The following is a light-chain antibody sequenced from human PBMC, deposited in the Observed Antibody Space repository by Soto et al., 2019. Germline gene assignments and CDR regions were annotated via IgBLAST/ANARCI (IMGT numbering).Light chain of an antibody. J-gene: IGKJ1*01. Sequence: EIVLTQSACTLSRSAGERATLSCRASQSIGIYLAWYRQKPGQAPRLLIYDASNRATGIPARFSGSGHGTDFNLTISSLETEDFAVYYCQQRSNWPWTFGQGTKVDIK. CDR2: DAS. V-gene: IGKV3-11*01. CDR1: QSIGIY. CDR3: QQRSNWPWT.